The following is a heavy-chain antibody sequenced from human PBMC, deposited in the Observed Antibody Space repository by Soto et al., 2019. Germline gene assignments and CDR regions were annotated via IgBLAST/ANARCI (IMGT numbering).Heavy chain of an antibody. Sequence: ASVKVSCKASGGSFSRYTLSWVRQAPGQGLEWMGGIIPIFGRAHYAQKFQGRVTITADESTSTVYMELRSLISEDTAVYYCARDGTLYDGGAYYYLYWGQGTLVTVSS. CDR3: ARDGTLYDGGAYYYLY. J-gene: IGHJ4*02. D-gene: IGHD3-22*01. CDR1: GGSFSRYT. CDR2: IIPIFGRA. V-gene: IGHV1-69*13.